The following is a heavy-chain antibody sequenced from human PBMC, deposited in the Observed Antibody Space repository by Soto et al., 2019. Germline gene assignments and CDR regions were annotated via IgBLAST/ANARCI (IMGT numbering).Heavy chain of an antibody. Sequence: PEGSLRLSCAASGFTFSSYGMHWVRQAPGKGLEWVAVISYDGSNKYYADSVKGRFTISRDNSKNTLYLQLNSLRAEDTAMYYCAKDSYCSSTSCYEHYYYYGMDVWGQGTTVTVSS. CDR2: ISYDGSNK. CDR1: GFTFSSYG. J-gene: IGHJ6*02. D-gene: IGHD2-2*01. CDR3: AKDSYCSSTSCYEHYYYYGMDV. V-gene: IGHV3-30*18.